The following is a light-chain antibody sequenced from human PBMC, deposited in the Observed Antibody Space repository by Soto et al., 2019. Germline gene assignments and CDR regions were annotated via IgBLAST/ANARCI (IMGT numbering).Light chain of an antibody. Sequence: DIQMTQSPSTLSASVGDRVTITCRASQSISSWLAWYQQKPGKAPKLLIYDASRLESGVPSMFSGSGAGTEFTLTISSLQPDDFATSYCQQYNSYSWTFGQGTKVDIK. V-gene: IGKV1-5*01. J-gene: IGKJ1*01. CDR2: DAS. CDR3: QQYNSYSWT. CDR1: QSISSW.